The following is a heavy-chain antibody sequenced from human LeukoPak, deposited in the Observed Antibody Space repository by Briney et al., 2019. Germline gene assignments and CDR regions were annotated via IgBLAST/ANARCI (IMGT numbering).Heavy chain of an antibody. V-gene: IGHV1-46*01. CDR3: ARKNHYNWFDP. J-gene: IGHJ5*02. Sequence: GSVKVSCKASGYTFTSYDINWVRQAPGQGLEWMGIINPSGGSTSYAQKFQGRVTMTRDTSTSTVYMELSSLRSEDTAVYYCARKNHYNWFDPWGQGTLVTVSS. D-gene: IGHD2/OR15-2a*01. CDR1: GYTFTSYD. CDR2: INPSGGST.